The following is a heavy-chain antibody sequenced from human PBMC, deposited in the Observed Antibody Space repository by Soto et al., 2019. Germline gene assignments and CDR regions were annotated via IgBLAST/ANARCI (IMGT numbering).Heavy chain of an antibody. Sequence: GGSLRLSCAASGFTFSSYWMSWVRQAPGKGLEWVANIKQDGSEKYYVDSVKGRFTISRDNAKNSLYLQMNSLRAEDTAVYYCARITQDYYYYYYMDVWGKGTTVTVSS. J-gene: IGHJ6*03. CDR1: GFTFSSYW. V-gene: IGHV3-7*01. CDR2: IKQDGSEK. CDR3: ARITQDYYYYYYMDV. D-gene: IGHD3-10*01.